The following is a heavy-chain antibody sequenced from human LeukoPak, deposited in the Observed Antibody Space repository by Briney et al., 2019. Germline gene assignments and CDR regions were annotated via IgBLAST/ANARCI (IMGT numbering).Heavy chain of an antibody. V-gene: IGHV3-21*01. CDR1: GFTFSSYS. J-gene: IGHJ4*02. Sequence: GGSLRLSCAASGFTFSSYSMNWVRQAPGKGLEWVSSISSSSSYIYYADSVKGRFTISRDNAKNSLYLQMNSLRAEDTAVYYCARGWGGSWALDYWGQGTLVTVSS. CDR3: ARGWGGSWALDY. CDR2: ISSSSSYI. D-gene: IGHD6-13*01.